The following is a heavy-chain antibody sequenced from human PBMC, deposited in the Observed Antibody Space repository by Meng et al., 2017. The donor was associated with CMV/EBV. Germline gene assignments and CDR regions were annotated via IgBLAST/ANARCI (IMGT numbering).Heavy chain of an antibody. J-gene: IGHJ6*02. CDR2: INPSSGST. Sequence: ASVKVSCKASGYTFTSYYMHWVRQAPGQGLEWMGIINPSSGSTSYAQKFQGRVTMTRDTSTSTVYMELSSLRSEDTAVYYCARDDRGRYSYGLPDVWGQGTTVTVSS. CDR3: ARDDRGRYSYGLPDV. CDR1: GYTFTSYY. V-gene: IGHV1-46*01. D-gene: IGHD5-18*01.